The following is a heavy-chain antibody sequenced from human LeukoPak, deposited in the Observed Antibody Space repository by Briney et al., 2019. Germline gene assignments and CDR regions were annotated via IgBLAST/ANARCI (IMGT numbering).Heavy chain of an antibody. CDR1: GFNSNSYW. V-gene: IGHV3-7*05. J-gene: IGHJ4*02. D-gene: IGHD2/OR15-2a*01. CDR3: TTFYSRLTDY. CDR2: INQDGSEK. Sequence: QTGGSLRLSCAASGFNSNSYWISWVRQAPGKGLEWLANINQDGSEKYYVDSVKGRFTISRDNAKNSLYLQMNSLRAEDTAVYYCTTFYSRLTDYWGQGTLVTVSS.